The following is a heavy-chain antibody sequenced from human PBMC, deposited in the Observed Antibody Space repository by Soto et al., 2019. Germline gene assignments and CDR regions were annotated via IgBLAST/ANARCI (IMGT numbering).Heavy chain of an antibody. J-gene: IGHJ5*02. V-gene: IGHV3-48*02. Sequence: APLRLSSAASGFTFSSYYMNWVRQALERRLGWFSYMSTNNSNTYYADSVKAGVTIYRDNAQNSLYLQMNSVRDEDTAVYYCARVEGTWFDPWGQGTLVTVSS. CDR3: ARVEGTWFDP. CDR1: GFTFSSYY. CDR2: MSTNNSNT.